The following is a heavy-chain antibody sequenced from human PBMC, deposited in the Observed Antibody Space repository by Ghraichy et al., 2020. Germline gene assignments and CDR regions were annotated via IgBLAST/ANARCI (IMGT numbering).Heavy chain of an antibody. D-gene: IGHD3-22*01. J-gene: IGHJ4*02. Sequence: SETLSLTCTVSGGSISTYYWNWIRWPPGKGLEWIGYIYYSGSTNYNPSLKSRVTISVDTSKNQFSLKLSSVTAVDTAVYYCARLPYYYDSSGYYYGGFDYWGQGTLVTVSS. CDR1: GGSISTYY. CDR3: ARLPYYYDSSGYYYGGFDY. CDR2: IYYSGST. V-gene: IGHV4-59*01.